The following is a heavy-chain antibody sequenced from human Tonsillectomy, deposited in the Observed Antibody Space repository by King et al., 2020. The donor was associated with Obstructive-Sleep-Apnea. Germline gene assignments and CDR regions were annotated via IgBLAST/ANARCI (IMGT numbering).Heavy chain of an antibody. CDR2: ISCNSGSI. CDR1: GFTFDDYA. CDR3: AKDSGVGDAYFST. D-gene: IGHD3-16*01. V-gene: IGHV3-9*01. J-gene: IGHJ5*02. Sequence: VQLVESGGGLVQPGRSLRLSCAASGFTFDDYAMHWVRQATGKGLEWVSGISCNSGSIGCADSVKGRFTISRDNAKNSLYLQMNSLRAEDTALYYCAKDSGVGDAYFSTWGQGTLVTVSS.